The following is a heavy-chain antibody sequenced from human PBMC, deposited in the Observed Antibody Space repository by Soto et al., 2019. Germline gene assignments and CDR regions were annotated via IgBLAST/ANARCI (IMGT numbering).Heavy chain of an antibody. D-gene: IGHD2-21*01. CDR3: VRGDHRRD. V-gene: IGHV3-21*01. CDR2: VNRGGTSM. J-gene: IGHJ4*02. Sequence: EVQLVESGGGLVEPGGSLRLSCAVSGFTFSDYTMNWARQAPGKGLEWVSSVNRGGTSMYYSASVKGRFIISRDNTKRSLYLQLNSLRVDDTAVYYCVRGDHRRDWGRGTLVIVS. CDR1: GFTFSDYT.